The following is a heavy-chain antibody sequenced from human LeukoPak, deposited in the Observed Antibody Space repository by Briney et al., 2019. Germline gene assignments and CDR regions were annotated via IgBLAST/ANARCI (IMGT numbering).Heavy chain of an antibody. J-gene: IGHJ4*02. CDR3: AREDSGYSYGLFDY. CDR1: GYTFTGYY. V-gene: IGHV1-2*02. D-gene: IGHD5-18*01. CDR2: IHPNSGGT. Sequence: ASVKVSCKASGYTFTGYYMHWVRQAPGQGLEWMGWIHPNSGGTNYAQKFKGRVTMTRDTSISTAYMELSRLRSDDTAVYYCAREDSGYSYGLFDYWGQGTLVTVSS.